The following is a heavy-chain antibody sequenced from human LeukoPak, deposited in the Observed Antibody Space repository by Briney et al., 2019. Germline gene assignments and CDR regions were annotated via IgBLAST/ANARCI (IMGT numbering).Heavy chain of an antibody. D-gene: IGHD1-14*01. Sequence: GGSLRLSCAASGFTFSSYSMNWVRQAPGKGLEWVSSISSNSIYVFYADSMKGRFTISRDNAKNSLSLQMNSLRAEDAAVYYCARDQVDRIWYFDYWGQGTLVTVSS. J-gene: IGHJ4*02. CDR1: GFTFSSYS. CDR2: ISSNSIYV. V-gene: IGHV3-21*01. CDR3: ARDQVDRIWYFDY.